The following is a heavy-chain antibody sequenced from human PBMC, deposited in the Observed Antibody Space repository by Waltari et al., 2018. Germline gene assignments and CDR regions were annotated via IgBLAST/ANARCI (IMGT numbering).Heavy chain of an antibody. CDR2: ISGYSGNT. V-gene: IGHV1-18*01. J-gene: IGHJ4*02. CDR1: GGTFSSYG. D-gene: IGHD6-6*01. Sequence: QVQLVQSGAEVKKPGSSVKVSCKASGGTFSSYGINWVRQAPGQGLEWMGWISGYSGNTNYAQNLQARVTMTTDTSTSTAYMELRSLRSDDTAVYYCARDLRVSSSSPHSYWGQGTLVIVSS. CDR3: ARDLRVSSSSPHSY.